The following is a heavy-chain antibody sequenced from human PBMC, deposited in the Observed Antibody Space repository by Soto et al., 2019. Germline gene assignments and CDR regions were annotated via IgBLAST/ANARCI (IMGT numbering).Heavy chain of an antibody. CDR1: GYTFSNFG. Sequence: QAQLVQSGAEVKKPGASLKVSCKASGYTFSNFGVSWGRQAPGQGLEGIGWINPANGDTNYGQKFQGRPTLTKDTFTNTAYMEVRGLGSDATSVSYCARGVRVSACLAYYTDVWGEGTMVTVSS. J-gene: IGHJ6*03. CDR3: ARGVRVSACLAYYTDV. V-gene: IGHV1-18*01. CDR2: INPANGDT. D-gene: IGHD3-10*02.